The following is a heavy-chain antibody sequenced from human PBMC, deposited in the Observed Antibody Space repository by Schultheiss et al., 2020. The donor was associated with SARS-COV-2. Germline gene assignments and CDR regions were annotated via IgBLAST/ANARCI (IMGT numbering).Heavy chain of an antibody. D-gene: IGHD3-22*01. CDR2: IVVGSGNT. V-gene: IGHV1-58*01. CDR1: GFTFTSSA. J-gene: IGHJ4*02. Sequence: SVKVSCKASGFTFTSSAVQWVRQARGQRLEWIGWIVVGSGNTNYAQKLQGRVTMTTDTSTSTAYMELRSLRSDDTAVYYCARDYYDSSGRFDYWGQGTLVTVSS. CDR3: ARDYYDSSGRFDY.